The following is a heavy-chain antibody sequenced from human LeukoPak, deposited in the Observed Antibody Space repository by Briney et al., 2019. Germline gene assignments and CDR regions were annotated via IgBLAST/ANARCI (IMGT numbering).Heavy chain of an antibody. J-gene: IGHJ6*02. Sequence: ASVKVSCKVSGYTLTELSMHWVRQAPGKGLEWMGGFDPEDGETIYAQNFQGRVAVTEDRATDTAYMELSGLRSEDTAVYYCARERTEIVPTEVTTQFYPYYYGMDVWGQGTTVTVSS. V-gene: IGHV1-24*01. CDR3: ARERTEIVPTEVTTQFYPYYYGMDV. CDR1: GYTLTELS. D-gene: IGHD1-1*01. CDR2: FDPEDGET.